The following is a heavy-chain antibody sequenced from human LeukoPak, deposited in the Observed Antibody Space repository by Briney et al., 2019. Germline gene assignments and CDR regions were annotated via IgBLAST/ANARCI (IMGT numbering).Heavy chain of an antibody. V-gene: IGHV4-61*02. CDR3: ARAHGYYYYMDV. CDR1: GGSISGGSYY. J-gene: IGHJ6*03. CDR2: VYTSGTT. Sequence: SQTLSLTCTVSGGSISGGSYYWRWLRQPAGRGLEYIVLVYTSGTTPYTPSLKSRVTISRDTSKNQLFLKLRSVTAADTAVYYCARAHGYYYYMDVWGKGTTVTVSS.